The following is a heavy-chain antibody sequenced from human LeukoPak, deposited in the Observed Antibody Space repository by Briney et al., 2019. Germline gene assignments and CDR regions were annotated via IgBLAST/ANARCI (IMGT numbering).Heavy chain of an antibody. CDR1: GDSISSAYS. CDR3: ARVVGATSHDTFDV. V-gene: IGHV4-30-2*01. CDR2: INHTGST. Sequence: SQTLSLTCAVSGDSISSAYSWSWIRQPPGKGLEWIGYINHTGSTSYNPSLKTRVTISIDRPRNQFSLKLSSVTAADTAMYYCARVVGATSHDTFDVWGQGTMVTVSS. J-gene: IGHJ3*01. D-gene: IGHD1-26*01.